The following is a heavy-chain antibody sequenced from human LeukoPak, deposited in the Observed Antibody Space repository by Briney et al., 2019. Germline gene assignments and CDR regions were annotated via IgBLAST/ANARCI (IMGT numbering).Heavy chain of an antibody. D-gene: IGHD3-10*01. V-gene: IGHV3-7*03. J-gene: IGHJ4*02. CDR2: IKQDGSEE. CDR1: GFSFSTYW. CDR3: ARDRSPGSY. Sequence: GGSLRLSCAVSGFSFSTYWMGWVRQAPGKGLEWVANIKQDGSEEYYVDSVKGRFTISRDNAKNSLYLQMSSLRAEDTAVYYCARDRSPGSYWGQGTPVTVSS.